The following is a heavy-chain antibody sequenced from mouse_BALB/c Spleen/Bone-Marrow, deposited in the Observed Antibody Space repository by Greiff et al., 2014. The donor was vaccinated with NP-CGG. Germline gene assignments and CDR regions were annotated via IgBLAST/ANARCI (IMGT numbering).Heavy chain of an antibody. V-gene: IGHV5-4*02. CDR2: ISDGGSYT. D-gene: IGHD2-14*01. CDR1: GFTFSDYY. Sequence: EVKLVESGGGLVKPGGSLKLSCAASGFTFSDYYMYWVRQTPEKRLEWVATISDGGSYTYYPDSVKGRFTISRDIAKNNLYLQMSRLKSEDTAMYYCARDRGVQGYAMDYWGQGTSVTVSS. J-gene: IGHJ4*01. CDR3: ARDRGVQGYAMDY.